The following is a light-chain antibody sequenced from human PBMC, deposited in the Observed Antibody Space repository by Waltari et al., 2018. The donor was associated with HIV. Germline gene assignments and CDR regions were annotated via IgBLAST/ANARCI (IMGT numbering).Light chain of an antibody. V-gene: IGLV3-25*03. CDR1: ALPKQY. CDR2: KDT. Sequence: SYELTQPPSVSVSPGQTARITCSGNALPKQYAYWYQQKPGRAPLVIIYKDTERPSGIPERFSGSSSGTIVTLTISGVQAEDEADYYCQPVDSDSSYWVFGGGTKVTVL. J-gene: IGLJ3*02. CDR3: QPVDSDSSYWV.